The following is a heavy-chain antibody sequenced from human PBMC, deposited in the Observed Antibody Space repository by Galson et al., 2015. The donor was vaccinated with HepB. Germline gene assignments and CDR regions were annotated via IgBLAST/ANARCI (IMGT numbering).Heavy chain of an antibody. Sequence: SVKVSCKASGYTFSSYSITWVRQAPGQGLEWMGWISAYNHDTNYAQKLQGRVTMTTDTSTSTAYMELRSLRSDDTAVYYCARGALIVVVDATPNNWFDPWGQGTLVTVYS. CDR3: ARGALIVVVDATPNNWFDP. D-gene: IGHD2-15*01. CDR2: ISAYNHDT. J-gene: IGHJ5*02. V-gene: IGHV1-18*04. CDR1: GYTFSSYS.